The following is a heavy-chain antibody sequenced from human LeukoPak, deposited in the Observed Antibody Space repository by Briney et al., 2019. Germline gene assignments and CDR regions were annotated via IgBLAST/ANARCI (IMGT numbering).Heavy chain of an antibody. CDR1: GGSIRSYY. V-gene: IGHV4-59*01. CDR3: ASLSEYCSHGSCYLGWFDP. D-gene: IGHD2-15*01. CDR2: MYYGGST. Sequence: SETLSLTCTVSGGSIRSYYWSWIRQPPGKGLEWIGYMYYGGSTNYNPSLKSRVTITVDTSKNQFSLKLSSVTAADTAVYYCASLSEYCSHGSCYLGWFDPWGQGTLVTVSS. J-gene: IGHJ5*02.